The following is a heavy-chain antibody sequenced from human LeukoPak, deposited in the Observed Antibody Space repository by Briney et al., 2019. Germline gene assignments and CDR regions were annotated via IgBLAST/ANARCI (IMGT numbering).Heavy chain of an antibody. CDR2: IQSDGST. V-gene: IGHV3-66*02. CDR1: GFTVSNNY. D-gene: IGHD3-16*01. CDR3: TRGGAFDI. Sequence: GGSLRLSCAASGFTVSNNYISWVRQAPGKGLEWVSVIQSDGSTYYADSVRGRFTISRDNSKNTLYLQMNSLRAGDTAVYYCTRGGAFDIWGQGTMVTVSS. J-gene: IGHJ3*02.